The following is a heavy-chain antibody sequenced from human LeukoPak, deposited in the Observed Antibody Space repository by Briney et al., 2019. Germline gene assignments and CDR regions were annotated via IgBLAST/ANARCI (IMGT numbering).Heavy chain of an antibody. V-gene: IGHV3-11*01. CDR2: ISSSGSTI. D-gene: IGHD3-10*01. CDR1: GFTFSDYY. Sequence: PGGSLRLSCAASGFTFSDYYMSWIRQAPGKGLEWVSYISSSGSTIYYADSVKGRFTISRDNAKNSLYLQMNSLRAEDTAVYYCAKSRPNYYGSGSYYALFDYWGQGTLVTVSS. CDR3: AKSRPNYYGSGSYYALFDY. J-gene: IGHJ4*02.